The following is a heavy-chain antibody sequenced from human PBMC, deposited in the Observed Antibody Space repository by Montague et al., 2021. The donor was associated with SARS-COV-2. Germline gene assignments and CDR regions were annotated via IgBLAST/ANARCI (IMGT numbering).Heavy chain of an antibody. V-gene: IGHV4-61*01. Sequence: SETLSLTCTVSGGSVSSGSFYWSWIRQPPGKGLVLIGYIYYTGSSNYNPSLKSRVTISVDTSKNQFSLKLSSVTAADTAVYYCASLRGSAEILTAFQGVSYFYGRDVWGQGTTVTVSS. CDR2: IYYTGSS. J-gene: IGHJ6*02. CDR1: GGSVSSGSFY. CDR3: ASLRGSAEILTAFQGVSYFYGRDV. D-gene: IGHD3-9*01.